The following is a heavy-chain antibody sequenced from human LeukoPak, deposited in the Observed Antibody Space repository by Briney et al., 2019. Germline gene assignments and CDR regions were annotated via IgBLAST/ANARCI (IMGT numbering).Heavy chain of an antibody. V-gene: IGHV4-34*01. CDR1: GGSFSGYY. J-gene: IGHJ4*02. Sequence: SETLSLTCAVYGGSFSGYYWSWIRQPPGKGLEWIGEINHSGSTNYNPSLKSRVTISVDTSKNQFSLQLSSVTAADTAVYYCARGHVLRFLEWLLSRRSPLLYFDYWGQGTLVTVSS. D-gene: IGHD3-3*01. CDR2: INHSGST. CDR3: ARGHVLRFLEWLLSRRSPLLYFDY.